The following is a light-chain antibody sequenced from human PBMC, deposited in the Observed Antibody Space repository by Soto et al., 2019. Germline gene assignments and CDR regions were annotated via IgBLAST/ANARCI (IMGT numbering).Light chain of an antibody. Sequence: EIVLTQSPGTLSLSPGERATLSCRAIQSVSSSYLAWYQQKPGQAPRLLIYGASSRAAGIPDRFSGSGSGTAFTLTISRLEPEDFAVYYCQQYGSSLITFGQGTRLEIK. J-gene: IGKJ5*01. CDR2: GAS. V-gene: IGKV3-20*01. CDR1: QSVSSSY. CDR3: QQYGSSLIT.